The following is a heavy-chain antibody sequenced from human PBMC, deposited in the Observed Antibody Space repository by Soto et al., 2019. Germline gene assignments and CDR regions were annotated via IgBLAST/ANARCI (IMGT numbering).Heavy chain of an antibody. CDR1: GGSFSGYY. Sequence: PSETLSLTCAVYGGSFSGYYWSWIRQPPGKGLEWIGEINHSGSTNYNPSLKSRVTISVDTSKNQFSLKLSSVTAADTAVYYCARAKYYDFWSGNYYFDYWGQGTLVTVSS. D-gene: IGHD3-3*01. V-gene: IGHV4-34*01. CDR2: INHSGST. J-gene: IGHJ4*02. CDR3: ARAKYYDFWSGNYYFDY.